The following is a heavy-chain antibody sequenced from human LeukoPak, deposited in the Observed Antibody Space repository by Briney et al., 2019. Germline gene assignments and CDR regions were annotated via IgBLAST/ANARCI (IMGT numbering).Heavy chain of an antibody. CDR1: GFTFSSYW. CDR2: ISGSGGST. V-gene: IGHV3-23*01. J-gene: IGHJ5*02. D-gene: IGHD4-11*01. CDR3: AKGLQGYSSSWFDP. Sequence: GGSLRLSCAASGFTFSSYWMSWVRQAPGKGLEWVSGISGSGGSTYYADSVKGRFTISRDNSKNTLYLQMNSLRAEDTAVYYCAKGLQGYSSSWFDPWGQGTLVTVSS.